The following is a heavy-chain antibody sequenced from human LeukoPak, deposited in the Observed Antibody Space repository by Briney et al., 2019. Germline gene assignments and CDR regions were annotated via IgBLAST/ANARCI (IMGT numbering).Heavy chain of an antibody. J-gene: IGHJ6*02. CDR3: ACNTATSVYYYGMDV. CDR1: GFTFDDYA. CDR2: ISWNSGSI. V-gene: IGHV3-9*01. D-gene: IGHD5-18*01. Sequence: PGGSLRLSCAASGFTFDDYAMHWVRQAPGKGLEWVSGISWNSGSIGYADSVKGRFTISRDNAKNSLYLQMNSLRAEDTALYYCACNTATSVYYYGMDVWGQGTTVTVSS.